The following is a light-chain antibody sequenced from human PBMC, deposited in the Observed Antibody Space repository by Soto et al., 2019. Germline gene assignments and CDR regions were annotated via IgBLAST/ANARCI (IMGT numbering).Light chain of an antibody. Sequence: EIMMTQSPATLSVSPGERATLSCRASQSVSSYLAWYQQKPGQAPRLLISGASTRATGIPARFSGSGSGTDITLTISSLQSEDFALYYCLQYNIWPRTFGQGTKVDIK. CDR1: QSVSSY. CDR3: LQYNIWPRT. CDR2: GAS. V-gene: IGKV3-15*01. J-gene: IGKJ1*01.